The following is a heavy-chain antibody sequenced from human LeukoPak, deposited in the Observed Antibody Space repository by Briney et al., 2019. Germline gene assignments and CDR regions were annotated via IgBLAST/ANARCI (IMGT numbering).Heavy chain of an antibody. J-gene: IGHJ4*02. D-gene: IGHD2-21*02. V-gene: IGHV4-34*01. Sequence: KPSEPLSLPCAVYGGSFSPYYWSWIRQPPGKGLEWIGEINHSGSTNYNPSLKSRVTISVDTSKNQFSLRLSSVTAADTAVYYCARGGFYCGGDCYVDYWGQGTLVTVSS. CDR2: INHSGST. CDR1: GGSFSPYY. CDR3: ARGGFYCGGDCYVDY.